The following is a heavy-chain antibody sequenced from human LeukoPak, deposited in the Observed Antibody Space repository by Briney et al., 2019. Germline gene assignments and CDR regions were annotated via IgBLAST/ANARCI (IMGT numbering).Heavy chain of an antibody. Sequence: SETLSLTCAVYGGSFSGYYWIWIRQPPGKGLEWIGEINHSGSTNYNQSLKSRVTISVDTSKNQFSLKLSSVTAADTAVYYCARGRRKRGDFWSGYYAPGYYYYYYMDVWGKGTTVTVSS. CDR3: ARGRRKRGDFWSGYYAPGYYYYYYMDV. V-gene: IGHV4-34*01. J-gene: IGHJ6*03. CDR2: INHSGST. CDR1: GGSFSGYY. D-gene: IGHD3-3*01.